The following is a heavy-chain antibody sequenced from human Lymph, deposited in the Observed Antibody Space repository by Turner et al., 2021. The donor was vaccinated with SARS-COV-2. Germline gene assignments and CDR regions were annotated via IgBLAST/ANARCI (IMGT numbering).Heavy chain of an antibody. CDR1: GFTFSNYG. Sequence: QVQLVESGGGVVQPGRSLRLSCAASGFTFSNYGMHWVRQAPGKGLEWVAVISYDGSNKNYAGYVKGRFTISRDNSKNTLNLQMNSLRAEDTAVYYCAKDSRFLEWLLFGEFDYWGQGTLVTVS. V-gene: IGHV3-30*18. J-gene: IGHJ4*02. CDR2: ISYDGSNK. D-gene: IGHD3-3*01. CDR3: AKDSRFLEWLLFGEFDY.